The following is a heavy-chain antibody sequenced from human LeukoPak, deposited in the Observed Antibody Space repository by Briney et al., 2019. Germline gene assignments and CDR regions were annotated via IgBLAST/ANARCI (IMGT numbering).Heavy chain of an antibody. CDR2: IWYSGGT. CDR3: ARRVVRSYYFDY. D-gene: IGHD3-10*01. V-gene: IGHV4-59*08. CDR1: GGSLSSYY. J-gene: IGHJ4*02. Sequence: SETLSLTCTVSGGSLSSYYWSWIRQPPGKELEWIGNIWYSGGTNYNPSVKSRVTIPVDTSKNQFSLELSSVTAADTALYYCARRVVRSYYFDYWGQGTLVTVSS.